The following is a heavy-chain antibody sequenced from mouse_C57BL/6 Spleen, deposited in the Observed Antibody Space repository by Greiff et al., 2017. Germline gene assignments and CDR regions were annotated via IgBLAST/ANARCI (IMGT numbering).Heavy chain of an antibody. Sequence: EVHLVESGGGLVKPGGSLKLSCAASGFTFSDYGMHWVRQAPEKGLEWVAYISSGSSTIFYADTVKGRFTISRDNAKNNLFLQMTSLRSEDTAMYNCARHYYGSSYDDFGYWGKGTTLTVSS. CDR2: ISSGSSTI. D-gene: IGHD1-1*01. J-gene: IGHJ2*01. CDR3: ARHYYGSSYDDFGY. V-gene: IGHV5-17*01. CDR1: GFTFSDYG.